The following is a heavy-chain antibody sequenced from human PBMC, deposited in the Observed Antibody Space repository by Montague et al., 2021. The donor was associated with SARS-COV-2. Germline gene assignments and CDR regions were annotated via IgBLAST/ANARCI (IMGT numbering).Heavy chain of an antibody. CDR3: ARDRFDFGAGRQGTIDF. CDR1: GDSITNHY. D-gene: IGHD3-10*01. J-gene: IGHJ4*02. V-gene: IGHV4-4*07. CDR2: MHFTGKT. Sequence: SETLSLTCSVSGDSITNHYWPWIRQPAGKGLEWIGRMHFTGKTNFSPFFSSRLTMSADTSKNQFSLKLTSVTAADTAIYFCARDRFDFGAGRQGTIDFWGQGTLVTVSS.